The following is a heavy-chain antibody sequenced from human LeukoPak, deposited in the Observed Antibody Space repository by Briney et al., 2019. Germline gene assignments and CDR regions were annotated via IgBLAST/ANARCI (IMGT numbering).Heavy chain of an antibody. Sequence: RSGGSLRLSCAASGFTFDDYGMSWVRQAPGKGLEWVSGINWNGGSTGYTDSVKGRFTISRDNAKNSLYLQMNSLRAEGTALYYCARAYGYCSSTSCYNAFDIWGQGTMVTVSS. D-gene: IGHD2-2*02. CDR3: ARAYGYCSSTSCYNAFDI. CDR1: GFTFDDYG. V-gene: IGHV3-20*04. CDR2: INWNGGST. J-gene: IGHJ3*02.